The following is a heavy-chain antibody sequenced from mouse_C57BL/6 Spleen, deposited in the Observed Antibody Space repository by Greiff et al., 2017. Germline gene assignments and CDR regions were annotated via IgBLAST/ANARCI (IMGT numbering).Heavy chain of an antibody. CDR2: IWSGGST. D-gene: IGHD2-4*01. V-gene: IGHV2-2*01. J-gene: IGHJ4*01. Sequence: QVQLKQSGPGLVQPSQSLSITCTVSGFSLTSYGVHWVRQSPGKGLEWLGVIWSGGSTDYNAAFISRLSISKDNSKSQVFFKMNSLQADDTAIYYCARMGGHYDSSNYAMDYWGQGTSVTVSS. CDR1: GFSLTSYG. CDR3: ARMGGHYDSSNYAMDY.